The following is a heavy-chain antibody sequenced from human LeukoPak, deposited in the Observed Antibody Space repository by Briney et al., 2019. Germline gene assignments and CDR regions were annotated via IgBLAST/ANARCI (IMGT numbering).Heavy chain of an antibody. V-gene: IGHV1-2*02. CDR2: INPNSGGT. D-gene: IGHD6-19*01. CDR1: GYTFTGYY. CDR3: GSTPPSGWYGDYYYYMDV. Sequence: ASVKVSCKASGYTFTGYYMHWVRQAPGQGREWMGWINPNSGGTNYAQKFQGRVTMTRDTSISTAYMELSRLRSDDTAVYYCGSTPPSGWYGDYYYYMDVWGKGTTVTVSS. J-gene: IGHJ6*03.